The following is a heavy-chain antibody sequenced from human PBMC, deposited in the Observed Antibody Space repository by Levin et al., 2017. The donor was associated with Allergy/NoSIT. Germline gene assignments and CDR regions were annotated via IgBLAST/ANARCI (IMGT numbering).Heavy chain of an antibody. Sequence: PGGSLRLSCAASGFTFRDYGMHWVRQTPGKGLEWVAVIWYDGTGYYYADSVKGRFTISRDNSKNTLYLQMNSLRAEVTAEYYCARDQDVIGPYYVDLWGQGTLVSVSS. V-gene: IGHV3-33*01. J-gene: IGHJ4*02. CDR3: ARDQDVIGPYYVDL. CDR2: IWYDGTGY. D-gene: IGHD3-22*01. CDR1: GFTFRDYG.